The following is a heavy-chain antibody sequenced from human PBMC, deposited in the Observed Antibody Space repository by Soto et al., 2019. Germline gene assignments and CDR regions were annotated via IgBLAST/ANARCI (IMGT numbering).Heavy chain of an antibody. CDR2: SRNKANSYFT. Sequence: EVQVVESGGALVQPGGSLRLSCVVSGFTFSDHYMDWVRQAPGKGLEWVGRSRNKANSYFTEYAASVKGRFILSRDDSKNSLYLQMNSLKTEDTAVYFCARGPRAVVGGMDVWGRGTTVSVSS. V-gene: IGHV3-72*01. CDR1: GFTFSDHY. J-gene: IGHJ6*02. CDR3: ARGPRAVVGGMDV.